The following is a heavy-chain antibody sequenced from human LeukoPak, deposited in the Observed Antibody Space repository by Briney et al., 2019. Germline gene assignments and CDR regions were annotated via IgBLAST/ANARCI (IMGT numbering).Heavy chain of an antibody. CDR3: ARDVGRGSGSYYGYYYYYMGV. CDR2: IIPIFGTA. J-gene: IGHJ6*03. Sequence: SVKVSCKASGGTFSSYAISWVRQAPGQGLEWMGGIIPIFGTANYAQKFQGRVTITTDESTSTAYMELSSLRSEDTAVYYCARDVGRGSGSYYGYYYYYMGVWGQGTMVTVSS. D-gene: IGHD1-26*01. CDR1: GGTFSSYA. V-gene: IGHV1-69*05.